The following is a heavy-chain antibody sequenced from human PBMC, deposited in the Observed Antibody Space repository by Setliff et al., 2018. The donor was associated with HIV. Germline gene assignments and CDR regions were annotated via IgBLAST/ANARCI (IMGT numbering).Heavy chain of an antibody. CDR1: GGSISGYY. J-gene: IGHJ4*02. Sequence: SETLSLTCTVSGGSISGYYWTWIRQPPFKGLEWIGYIHYRGNTDYNPSLKSRVTMSVDTSKNQFSLRLSSVTAADTAVYYCARDDRCSGGYCYSYWGQGALVTVSS. CDR2: IHYRGNT. V-gene: IGHV4-59*12. CDR3: ARDDRCSGGYCYSY. D-gene: IGHD2-15*01.